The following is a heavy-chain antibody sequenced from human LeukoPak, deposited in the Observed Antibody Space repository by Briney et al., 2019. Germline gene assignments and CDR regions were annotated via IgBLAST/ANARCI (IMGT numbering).Heavy chain of an antibody. CDR1: GYTFTSYG. V-gene: IGHV1-18*01. Sequence: WASVKVSCKASGYTFTSYGIRWVRQAPGQGLEWMGWISAYNSNRNYAQKLQGRVTMTTDTSTSTAYMELRSLRSDDTAVYYCARDGCSPTSCYIQNWFDPWGQGTLVTVSS. J-gene: IGHJ5*02. CDR3: ARDGCSPTSCYIQNWFDP. CDR2: ISAYNSNR. D-gene: IGHD2-2*02.